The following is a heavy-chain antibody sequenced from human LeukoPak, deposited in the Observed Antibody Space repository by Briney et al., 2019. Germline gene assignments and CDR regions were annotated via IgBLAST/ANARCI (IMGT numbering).Heavy chain of an antibody. CDR1: GFTFSSSG. CDR3: AKDRRAPYFDY. V-gene: IGHV3-30*02. Sequence: GGSLRLSCAASGFTFSSSGMHWVRQAPGKGLEWVAFIRSDGSNKYYADSVKGRFTISRDNSKNTLYLQMNSLRAEDTAVYYCAKDRRAPYFDYWGQGTLVTVSS. J-gene: IGHJ4*02. CDR2: IRSDGSNK.